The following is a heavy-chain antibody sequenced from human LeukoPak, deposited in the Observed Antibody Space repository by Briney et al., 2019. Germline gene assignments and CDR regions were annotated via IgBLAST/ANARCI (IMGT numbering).Heavy chain of an antibody. Sequence: PSETLSLTCAVYGGSFSGYYWSWIRQPPGKGLEWIGEINHSSSTNYNPSLKSRVTISVDTSKNQFSLKVTSVTVADTAVYYCAKTLPPEYSGSRHAFDLWGQGTMVTVSS. CDR3: AKTLPPEYSGSRHAFDL. D-gene: IGHD1-26*01. V-gene: IGHV4-34*01. CDR1: GGSFSGYY. CDR2: INHSSST. J-gene: IGHJ3*01.